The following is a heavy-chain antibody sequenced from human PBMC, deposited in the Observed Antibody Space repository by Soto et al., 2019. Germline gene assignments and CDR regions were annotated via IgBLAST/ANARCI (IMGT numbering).Heavy chain of an antibody. CDR2: IYHSGST. D-gene: IGHD2-21*01. CDR3: AGVRGPYCGGECYPPTPNWFDP. J-gene: IGHJ5*02. Sequence: WSWIRQPPGKGLEWIGYIYHSGSTYYNPSLKSRVTISVDRSKNQFSLKLSSVTAADSAVYYCAGVRGPYCGGECYPPTPNWFDPWGQGTLVTVSS. V-gene: IGHV4-30-2*01.